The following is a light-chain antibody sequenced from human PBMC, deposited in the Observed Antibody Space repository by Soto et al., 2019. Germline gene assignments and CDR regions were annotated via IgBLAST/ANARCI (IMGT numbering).Light chain of an antibody. V-gene: IGKV3-20*01. CDR2: GAS. CDR1: QSVSSSY. CDR3: QQYGSSPWT. Sequence: LSPGERATLSCRASQSVSSSYLAWYQQKPGLAPRLLIYGASSRATGIPDRFSGSGSGTDFTLTISRLEPEDFAVYYCQQYGSSPWTFGQGTKVDI. J-gene: IGKJ1*01.